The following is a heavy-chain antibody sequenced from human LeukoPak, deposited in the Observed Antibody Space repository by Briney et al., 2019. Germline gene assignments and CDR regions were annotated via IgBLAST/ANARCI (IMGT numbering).Heavy chain of an antibody. V-gene: IGHV3-23*01. J-gene: IGHJ4*02. CDR2: ISTSGGYT. D-gene: IGHD2-21*02. Sequence: GGSLRLSCAASGFTFSSYAVSWVRQAPGKGLEWVSGISTSGGYTDYADSVKGRFTISRDNSKNTLYLQMNSLRAEDTAVCYCAKGAYCGGDCFSYFDYWSQGSLVTVSS. CDR1: GFTFSSYA. CDR3: AKGAYCGGDCFSYFDY.